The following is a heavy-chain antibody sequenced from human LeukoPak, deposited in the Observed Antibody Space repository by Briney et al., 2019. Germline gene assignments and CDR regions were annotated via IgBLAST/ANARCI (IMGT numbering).Heavy chain of an antibody. CDR2: ISYDGSNK. CDR1: GFIFKSYA. J-gene: IGHJ6*02. V-gene: IGHV3-30*04. D-gene: IGHD1-14*01. Sequence: GGSLRLSCAASGFIFKSYAMHWVRQAPGKGLEWVAVISYDGSNKYYADSVKGRFTISRDNSKNTLYLQMNSLRAEDTAVYYCAKAGSPGMDVWGQGTTVTVSS. CDR3: AKAGSPGMDV.